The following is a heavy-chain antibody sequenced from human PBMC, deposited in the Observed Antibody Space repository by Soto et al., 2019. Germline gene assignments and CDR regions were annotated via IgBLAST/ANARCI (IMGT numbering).Heavy chain of an antibody. CDR1: GFTVSNNH. J-gene: IGHJ3*02. D-gene: IGHD4-17*01. CDR3: ARDGAATVTIGLSAFDI. V-gene: IGHV3-66*01. CDR2: IYDGDRT. Sequence: GGSLRLSCRVSGFTVSNNHMSWVRQAPGKGLEWVSVIYDGDRTHYADSVKGRFTISRDNSQNTLYLQMNSLRAEDTAVYYCARDGAATVTIGLSAFDIWGQGTMVTVSS.